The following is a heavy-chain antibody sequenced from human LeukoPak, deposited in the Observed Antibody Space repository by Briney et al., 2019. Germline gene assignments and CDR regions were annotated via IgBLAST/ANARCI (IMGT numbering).Heavy chain of an antibody. CDR1: AYTFTGYY. CDR2: INPNSGGT. D-gene: IGHD2-2*01. Sequence: ASVKVSCKASAYTFTGYYMHLVRQAPGQGLEWMGWINPNSGGTNYAQKFQGRVTMTRDTSISTAYMELSRLRSDDTAVYYCARARRVVVVPAAMRSLGWFDPWGQGTLVTVSS. J-gene: IGHJ5*02. CDR3: ARARRVVVVPAAMRSLGWFDP. V-gene: IGHV1-2*02.